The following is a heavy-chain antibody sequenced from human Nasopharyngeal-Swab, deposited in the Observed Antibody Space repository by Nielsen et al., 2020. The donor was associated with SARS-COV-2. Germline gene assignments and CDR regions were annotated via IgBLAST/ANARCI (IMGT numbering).Heavy chain of an antibody. D-gene: IGHD3-10*01. CDR1: GCTFSSYA. J-gene: IGHJ6*02. CDR3: ARVSGYGSGSYYNAVFYYYGMDV. CDR2: IIPILGIA. Sequence: SVKVSCKASGCTFSSYAISWVRQAPGQGLEWMGRIIPILGIANYAQKFQGRVTITADKSTSTAYMELSSLRSEDTAVYYCARVSGYGSGSYYNAVFYYYGMDVWGQGTTVTVSS. V-gene: IGHV1-69*04.